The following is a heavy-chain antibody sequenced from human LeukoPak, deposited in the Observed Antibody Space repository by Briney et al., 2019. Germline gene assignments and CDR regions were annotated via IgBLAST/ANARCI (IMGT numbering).Heavy chain of an antibody. J-gene: IGHJ4*02. D-gene: IGHD6-19*01. Sequence: ASVKVSCKASGYTFTSYYMHWVRQAPGQGLEWMGIINPSGGSTSYAQKFQGRVTMTTDTSTSTAYMELRSLRSDDTAVYYCARLLKSGYSSGWYYFDYWGQGTLVTVSS. CDR1: GYTFTSYY. V-gene: IGHV1-46*01. CDR2: INPSGGST. CDR3: ARLLKSGYSSGWYYFDY.